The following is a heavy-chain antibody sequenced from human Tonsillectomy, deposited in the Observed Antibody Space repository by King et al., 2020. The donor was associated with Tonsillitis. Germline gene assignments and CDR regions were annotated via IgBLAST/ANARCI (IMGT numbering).Heavy chain of an antibody. CDR1: GGSFSGYY. D-gene: IGHD6-6*01. CDR2: ISHSGST. CDR3: ARGERDSSSSRSDAFDI. J-gene: IGHJ3*02. Sequence: VQLQQWGAGLLKPSETLSLTCAVYGGSFSGYYWSWIRQPQGKGLEWIGEISHSGSTNYNPSLKSRATISVDTSTNQFSLKLSSVTAADTAVYYCARGERDSSSSRSDAFDIWGQGTIVTVSS. V-gene: IGHV4-34*01.